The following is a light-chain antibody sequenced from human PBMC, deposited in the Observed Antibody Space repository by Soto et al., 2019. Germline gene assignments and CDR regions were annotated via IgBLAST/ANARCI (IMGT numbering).Light chain of an antibody. J-gene: IGKJ4*01. CDR2: GAS. Sequence: EVGLTQSAGTLSLSPGERATLSCRASQSVSSSYLAWYQQKPGQAPRLLIYGASSRATGIPDRFSGSGSGTDFTLTISRLEPEDFAVYYCQLGPFGGGTKVDIK. V-gene: IGKV3-20*01. CDR1: QSVSSSY. CDR3: QLGP.